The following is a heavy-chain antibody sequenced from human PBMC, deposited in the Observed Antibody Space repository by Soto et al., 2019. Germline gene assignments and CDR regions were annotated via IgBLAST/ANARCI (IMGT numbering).Heavy chain of an antibody. J-gene: IGHJ6*02. CDR2: INHSGST. V-gene: IGHV4-34*01. Sequence: SETLSLTCAVYGGSFSGYYWSWIRQPPGKGLEWIGEINHSGSTNYNPSLKSRVTISVDTSKNQFSLKLSSVTAADTAVYYCARGRRRIYYYGMDVWGQGTTVT. CDR3: ARGRRRIYYYGMDV. CDR1: GGSFSGYY.